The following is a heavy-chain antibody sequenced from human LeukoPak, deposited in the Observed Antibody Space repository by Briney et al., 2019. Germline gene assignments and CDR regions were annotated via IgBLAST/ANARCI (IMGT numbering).Heavy chain of an antibody. CDR1: GGSIPSNSDY. Sequence: SETLSVTCTVSGGSIPSNSDYWGWIRLPPGKGLEWIGSIFFGGSTSYNPSLRSRVTISVDTSKNQFSMEVRSVTATDTAVFFCARHKNYGGRDSFDIWGRGTMITVSS. V-gene: IGHV4-39*01. J-gene: IGHJ3*02. D-gene: IGHD4-23*01. CDR3: ARHKNYGGRDSFDI. CDR2: IFFGGST.